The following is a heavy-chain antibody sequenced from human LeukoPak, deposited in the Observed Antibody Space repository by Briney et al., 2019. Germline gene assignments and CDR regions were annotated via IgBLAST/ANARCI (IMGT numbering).Heavy chain of an antibody. J-gene: IGHJ4*02. CDR1: GFTFSRHG. D-gene: IGHD3-3*01. Sequence: PGGSPRLSCAPSGFTFSRHGVHWVRQAPGKGLEWVAIISNDGSRKYYAHSVEGRFTISRDNSKNTLYLQMDSLRAEDTAVYYCARDRAWNYFDYWGQGTLVTVSS. V-gene: IGHV3-30*03. CDR2: ISNDGSRK. CDR3: ARDRAWNYFDY.